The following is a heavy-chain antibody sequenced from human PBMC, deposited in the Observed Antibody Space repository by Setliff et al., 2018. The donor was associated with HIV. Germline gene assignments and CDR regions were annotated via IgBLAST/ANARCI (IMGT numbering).Heavy chain of an antibody. J-gene: IGHJ5*02. Sequence: PSETLSLTCTISGGSFGVYRWSWIRQSAGRGLEWIGRIDSSGTTDYKPSLKGRVAISADTSKNQFSLKLSSVTAADTAVYYCARSRTNWFDPWGQGTLVTVSS. CDR1: GGSFGVYR. V-gene: IGHV4-4*07. CDR3: ARSRTNWFDP. CDR2: IDSSGTT.